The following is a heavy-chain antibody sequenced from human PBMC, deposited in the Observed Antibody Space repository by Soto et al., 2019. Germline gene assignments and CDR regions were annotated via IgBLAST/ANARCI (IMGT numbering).Heavy chain of an antibody. J-gene: IGHJ5*02. CDR3: AKSLNINWKNWFDL. CDR2: ISDSDGRT. D-gene: IGHD1-1*01. CDR1: GFTFSTSA. Sequence: EGQILESGGGLVQPGGSLRLSCVASGFTFSTSAMNWVRQAPGKGPEWVSIISDSDGRTYYADSVKGRFTISRDNSRNTLFLDMNSRRAEDTAVYYCAKSLNINWKNWFDLWGQGTLVTVSA. V-gene: IGHV3-23*01.